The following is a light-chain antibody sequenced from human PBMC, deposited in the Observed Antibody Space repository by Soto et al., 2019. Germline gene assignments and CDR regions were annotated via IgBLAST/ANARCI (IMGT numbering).Light chain of an antibody. CDR1: DNDVGRYNY. CDR3: GSFAGTNSFV. Sequence: QSVLTQPPSASGSPGQSVTISCTGTDNDVGRYNYVSWYQQRPAKAPKLIIYEVTKRPSGVPDRVFGSKSGNTASLTLSGLQAEDEADYYCGSFAGTNSFVFGTGTKVTVL. J-gene: IGLJ1*01. CDR2: EVT. V-gene: IGLV2-8*01.